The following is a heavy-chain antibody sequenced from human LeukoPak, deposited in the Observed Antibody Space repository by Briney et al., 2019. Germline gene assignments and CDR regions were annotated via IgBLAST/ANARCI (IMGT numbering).Heavy chain of an antibody. D-gene: IGHD5-24*01. J-gene: IGHJ4*02. V-gene: IGHV3-30*04. CDR3: ASDEMATSLLGYFDY. CDR1: GFTFSSYA. CDR2: ISYDGSNK. Sequence: GRSLRLSCAASGFTFSSYAMHWLRQAPGKGLEWVAVISYDGSNKYYADSVKGRFTISRDNSKNTLYLQMNSLRAEDTAVYYCASDEMATSLLGYFDYWGQGTLVTVSS.